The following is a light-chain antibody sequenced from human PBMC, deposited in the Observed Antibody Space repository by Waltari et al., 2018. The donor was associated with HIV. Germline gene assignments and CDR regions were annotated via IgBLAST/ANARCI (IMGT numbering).Light chain of an antibody. CDR3: CAYAGSYTL. CDR2: DVT. V-gene: IGLV2-11*01. Sequence: QSALTQPRPVSGSPGQSVTISCTGTRSGFGSYNYVSWYQQHPNKTPKLMIYDVTKRPSGVPDRFSGSKSGNTASLTISGLQADDEADYYCCAYAGSYTLFGGGTKVTVL. J-gene: IGLJ3*02. CDR1: RSGFGSYNY.